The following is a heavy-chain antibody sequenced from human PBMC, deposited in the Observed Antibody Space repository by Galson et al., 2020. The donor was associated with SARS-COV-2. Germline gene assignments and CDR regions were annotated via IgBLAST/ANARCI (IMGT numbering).Heavy chain of an antibody. CDR2: IDSGGST. Sequence: TGGSLRLSCAASGCTVSDNYMSWIRQAPGKGLEWVSGIDSGGSTYYADSVKGRFTISRDKTKNTLHLQMNSLRAEDTAVYYCARDGRSYWNYFLGMDDWGQGTTVTVSS. CDR3: ARDGRSYWNYFLGMDD. CDR1: GCTVSDNY. V-gene: IGHV3-66*01. J-gene: IGHJ6*02. D-gene: IGHD2-15*01.